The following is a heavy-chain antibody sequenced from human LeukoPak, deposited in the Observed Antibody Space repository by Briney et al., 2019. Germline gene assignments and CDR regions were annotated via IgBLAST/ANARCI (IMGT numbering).Heavy chain of an antibody. CDR2: INSDGSST. CDR3: ASPSLPGYSYGDFEY. D-gene: IGHD5-18*01. V-gene: IGHV3-74*01. Sequence: GGSLRLSCAASGFTFSGYWMHWVRQAPGKGLVWVSGINSDGSSTTYADSVKGRFTNSRDSAKTTLYLHMNSLRAEDTAVYYCASPSLPGYSYGDFEYWGQGSLVTVSS. CDR1: GFTFSGYW. J-gene: IGHJ4*02.